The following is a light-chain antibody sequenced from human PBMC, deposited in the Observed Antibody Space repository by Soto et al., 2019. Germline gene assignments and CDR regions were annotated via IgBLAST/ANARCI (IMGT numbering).Light chain of an antibody. J-gene: IGLJ2*01. CDR3: QTWDTGVV. CDR1: SGHSSYA. CDR2: VNSDGSH. Sequence: QLVLTQSPSASASLGASVKLTCTLSSGHSSYAIAWHQHQAEKGPRYLMKVNSDGSHSKGDGIPDRFSGSSSGAERYLTISSRQSEDEADYYCQTWDTGVVFGGGTKLTVL. V-gene: IGLV4-69*01.